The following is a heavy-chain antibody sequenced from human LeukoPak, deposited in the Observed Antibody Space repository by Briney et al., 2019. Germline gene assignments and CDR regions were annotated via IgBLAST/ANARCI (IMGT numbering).Heavy chain of an antibody. Sequence: PSETLSLTCTVSGGSISSYYWSWIRQPPGKGLEWIGSIYYSGSTYYNPSLKSRVTISVDTSKNQFSLKLSSVTAADTAVYYCARDGRGYSYGRLFDYWGQGTLVTVSS. D-gene: IGHD5-18*01. V-gene: IGHV4-39*07. J-gene: IGHJ4*02. CDR1: GGSISSYY. CDR3: ARDGRGYSYGRLFDY. CDR2: IYYSGST.